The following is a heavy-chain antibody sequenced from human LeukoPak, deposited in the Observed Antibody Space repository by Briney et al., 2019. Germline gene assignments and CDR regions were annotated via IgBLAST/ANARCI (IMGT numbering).Heavy chain of an antibody. J-gene: IGHJ4*02. D-gene: IGHD3-22*01. CDR2: IYYSGCT. Sequence: SQTLSLTCTVSGGSISSGVYYWSWIRQPPRTGLEWVGHIYYSGCTYHNPSLKRGVTISGDTSKNQFPLTLHSVTAADPPVYYCARGRLYYDSSGYYPNFDYWGQGTLVTVSS. CDR1: GGSISSGVYY. V-gene: IGHV4-30-4*08. CDR3: ARGRLYYDSSGYYPNFDY.